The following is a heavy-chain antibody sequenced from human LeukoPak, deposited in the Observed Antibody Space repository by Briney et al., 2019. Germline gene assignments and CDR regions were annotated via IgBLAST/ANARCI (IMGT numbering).Heavy chain of an antibody. CDR2: INHSGST. V-gene: IGHV4-34*01. CDR1: GGSFSGYY. D-gene: IGHD2-15*01. Sequence: SETLSLTCAAYGGSFSGYYWSWIRQPPGKGLEWIGEINHSGSTNYNPSLKSRVTISVDTSKNQFSLKLSSVTAADTAVYYCARGRRVVVVAAGKWFDPWGQGTLVTVSS. J-gene: IGHJ5*02. CDR3: ARGRRVVVVAAGKWFDP.